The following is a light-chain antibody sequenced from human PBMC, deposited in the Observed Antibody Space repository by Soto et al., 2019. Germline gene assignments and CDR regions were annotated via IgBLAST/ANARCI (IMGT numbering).Light chain of an antibody. J-gene: IGKJ3*01. CDR3: QHYDSYSVT. V-gene: IGKV1-5*03. CDR1: QSITSW. CDR2: RAS. Sequence: DIQMTQSPSTLSASVGDRVTITCRASQSITSWLAWYQQKPGKAPKLLIYRASTLEGGVPSRFSGSGSGTEFPLTISSLQPDDFSTYYCQHYDSYSVTFGPGTKVDIK.